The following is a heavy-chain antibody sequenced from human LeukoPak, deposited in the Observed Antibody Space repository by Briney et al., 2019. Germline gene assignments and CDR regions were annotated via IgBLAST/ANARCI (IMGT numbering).Heavy chain of an antibody. D-gene: IGHD2-15*01. J-gene: IGHJ4*02. CDR3: AKEVVAATYFDY. CDR2: IYYSGST. Sequence: SETLFLTCTVSGGSISSGGYYWSWIRQHPGKGLEWIGYIYYSGSTYYNPSLKSRVTISVDTSKNQFSLKLSSVTAADTAVYYCAKEVVAATYFDYWGQGTLVTVSS. CDR1: GGSISSGGYY. V-gene: IGHV4-31*03.